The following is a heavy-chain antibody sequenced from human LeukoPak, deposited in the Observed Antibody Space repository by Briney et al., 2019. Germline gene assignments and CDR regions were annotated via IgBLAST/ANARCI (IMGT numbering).Heavy chain of an antibody. V-gene: IGHV3-30*18. CDR1: GFTFSSYG. Sequence: GGSLRLSCAASGFTFSSYGMHWVRQAPGKGLEWVAVISYDGSNKYYADSVKGRFTISRDNSKNTLYLHMNSLRAEDTAVYYCAKARVVPAAAGRDAFDIWGQGTMDPVSS. CDR3: AKARVVPAAAGRDAFDI. D-gene: IGHD6-13*01. J-gene: IGHJ3*02. CDR2: ISYDGSNK.